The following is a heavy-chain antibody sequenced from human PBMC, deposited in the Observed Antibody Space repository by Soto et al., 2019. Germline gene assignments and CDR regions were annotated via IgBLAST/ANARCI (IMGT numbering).Heavy chain of an antibody. CDR3: ARTAAAGKYYYGMDV. D-gene: IGHD6-13*01. CDR1: GYSFTSYW. Sequence: GGSLKISCKGSGYSFTSYWIGWVRPMPGKGLESMGIIYPGDSDTRYSPSFQGQVTISADKSISTAYLQWSSLKASDTAMYYCARTAAAGKYYYGMDVWGQGTTVTVSS. V-gene: IGHV5-51*01. J-gene: IGHJ6*02. CDR2: IYPGDSDT.